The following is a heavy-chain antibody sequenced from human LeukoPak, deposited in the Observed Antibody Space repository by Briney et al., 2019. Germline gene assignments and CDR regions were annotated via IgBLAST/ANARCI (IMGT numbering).Heavy chain of an antibody. Sequence: KPSETLSLTCTVSGGSLSSYYWSLIRQPPGKGLEWVGYIYYSGSTNYNPSLKSRVTISVDTSKNQFSLKLSSVTAADTAVYYCARDRSSGWYGKYYFDYWGQGTLVTVSS. J-gene: IGHJ4*02. CDR2: IYYSGST. V-gene: IGHV4-59*01. D-gene: IGHD6-19*01. CDR1: GGSLSSYY. CDR3: ARDRSSGWYGKYYFDY.